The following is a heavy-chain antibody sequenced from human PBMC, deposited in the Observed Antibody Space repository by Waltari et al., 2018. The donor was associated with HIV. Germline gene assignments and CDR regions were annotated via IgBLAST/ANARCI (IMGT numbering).Heavy chain of an antibody. Sequence: QVQLVQSGSELRKPGASVKVSCKASGYTLTKYAMNWVRQAPGQGLEWVGWINTKTGNPTYAQGFTGRFVFSLDTSISTTYLQISSLKAEDTAVYYCARGPGRSLDYWGQGTLVTVSS. CDR2: INTKTGNP. J-gene: IGHJ4*02. V-gene: IGHV7-4-1*02. D-gene: IGHD3-10*01. CDR3: ARGPGRSLDY. CDR1: GYTLTKYA.